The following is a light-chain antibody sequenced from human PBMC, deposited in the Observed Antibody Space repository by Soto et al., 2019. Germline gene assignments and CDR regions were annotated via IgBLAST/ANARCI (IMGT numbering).Light chain of an antibody. V-gene: IGKV1-5*03. CDR2: KAS. CDR3: QHYNSYPWT. J-gene: IGKJ1*01. CDR1: QSISSW. Sequence: DIQMTQSPSTLSASVGDRVTITCRASQSISSWLAWYQQKPGKAPKLLIYKASSLESGVPSRFSGSGSGTESTLTISSLQPDDFATFYCQHYNSYPWTFGQGTKVEIK.